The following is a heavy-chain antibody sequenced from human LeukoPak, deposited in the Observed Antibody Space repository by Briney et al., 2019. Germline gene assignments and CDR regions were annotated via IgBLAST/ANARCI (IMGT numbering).Heavy chain of an antibody. CDR2: ISYDGSNK. V-gene: IGHV3-30*14. CDR1: GFTFSSYA. Sequence: GRSLRLSCAASGFTFSSYAMHWVRQAPGKGLEWVAVISYDGSNKYYADSVKGRFTISRDNSKNTLYLQMNSLRAEDTAVYYCARVTYDYVWGSYHGLDYWGQGTLVTVSS. J-gene: IGHJ4*02. CDR3: ARVTYDYVWGSYHGLDY. D-gene: IGHD3-16*02.